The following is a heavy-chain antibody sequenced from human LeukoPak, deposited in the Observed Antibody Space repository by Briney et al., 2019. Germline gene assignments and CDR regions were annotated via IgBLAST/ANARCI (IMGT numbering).Heavy chain of an antibody. CDR3: ARDRGWYHADS. J-gene: IGHJ4*02. Sequence: PGGSLRLSCAASGFTFSSSWMGWACQAPGKGLEWVANIKEDGSWKHYAVSVQGRFTISRDNAKNSLYLQMNSLRAEDTAVYYCARDRGWYHADSWGQGTPVTVSS. CDR2: IKEDGSWK. V-gene: IGHV3-7*01. CDR1: GFTFSSSW. D-gene: IGHD6-19*01.